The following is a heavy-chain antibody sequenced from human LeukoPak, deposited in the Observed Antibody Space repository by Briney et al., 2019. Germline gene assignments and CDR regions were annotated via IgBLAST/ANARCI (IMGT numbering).Heavy chain of an antibody. V-gene: IGHV3-66*02. CDR2: IYSGGST. CDR1: GFTVSINY. Sequence: GGSLRLSCAASGFTVSINYMSWVRQAPGKGLEWVSVIYSGGSTYYADSVKGRFTISRDNSKNTLYLQMNSLRAEDTAVYYCARVYRSSGYYLFDYWGQGTLVTVSS. CDR3: ARVYRSSGYYLFDY. D-gene: IGHD3-22*01. J-gene: IGHJ4*02.